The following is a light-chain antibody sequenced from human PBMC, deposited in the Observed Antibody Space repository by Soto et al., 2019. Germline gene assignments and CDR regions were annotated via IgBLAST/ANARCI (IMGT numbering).Light chain of an antibody. Sequence: EIVLTQSPGTLSLSPGKRVTLSCGASQSISSTYLAWYQQKPGQAPRLLIYGASSRATGIPDRFSGSGSGTDFTLTISRLEPEDFAVYYCQQYDSPPRTFGQGTKVEVQ. CDR2: GAS. CDR1: QSISSTY. J-gene: IGKJ1*01. V-gene: IGKV3-20*01. CDR3: QQYDSPPRT.